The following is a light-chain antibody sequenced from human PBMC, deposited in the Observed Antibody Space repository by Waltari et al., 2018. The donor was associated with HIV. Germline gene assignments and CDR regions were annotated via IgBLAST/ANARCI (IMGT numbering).Light chain of an antibody. CDR3: QQRSKWPPLT. V-gene: IGKV3-11*01. CDR1: QSVTTY. CDR2: DAS. J-gene: IGKJ4*01. Sequence: DIVLTQSPATLSLSPGERATLSCRASQSVTTYLAWYQQKPGQAPRRLIYDASNRASGIPARFSGSGSGTDFTLTISSLEPEDFAVYYCQQRSKWPPLTFGGGTKVEIK.